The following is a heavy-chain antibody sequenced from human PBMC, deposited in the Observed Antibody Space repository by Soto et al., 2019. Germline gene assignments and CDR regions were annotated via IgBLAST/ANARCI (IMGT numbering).Heavy chain of an antibody. Sequence: QVQLQESGPGLLRPSETLSLTCTVSGASITSCGHYWSWIRQYPGKGLEWIAYIYSSGGTYFNPSLKSRVTISADTSKNQFSLKLSSVSAADTAVYYCVRDDGALAITHWGQGTLVTVSS. V-gene: IGHV4-31*03. CDR3: VRDDGALAITH. CDR2: IYSSGGT. CDR1: GASITSCGHY. D-gene: IGHD3-22*01. J-gene: IGHJ4*02.